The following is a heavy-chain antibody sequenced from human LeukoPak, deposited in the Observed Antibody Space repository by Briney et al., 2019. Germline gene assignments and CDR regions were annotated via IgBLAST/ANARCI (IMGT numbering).Heavy chain of an antibody. D-gene: IGHD6-13*01. CDR1: GFTFSSYA. Sequence: GGSLRLSCAASGFTFSSYAMSWVRQAPGKGLEWVSAISGSGGSTYYADSVKGRFTISRDNSKNTLYLQMNSLRAEDTAVYYCAKEILDRYSSSWYQDYWGQGTLVTVSS. CDR2: ISGSGGST. CDR3: AKEILDRYSSSWYQDY. J-gene: IGHJ4*02. V-gene: IGHV3-23*01.